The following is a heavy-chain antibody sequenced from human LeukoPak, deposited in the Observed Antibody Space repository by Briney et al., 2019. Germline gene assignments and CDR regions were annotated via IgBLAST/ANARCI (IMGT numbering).Heavy chain of an antibody. D-gene: IGHD5-24*01. J-gene: IGHJ4*02. V-gene: IGHV1-69*13. CDR1: GGTFSSYA. CDR3: AASGMATIRTSHGHPDY. CDR2: IIPIFGTA. Sequence: AASVKVSCKASGGTFSSYAISWVRQAPGQGLEWMGGIIPIFGTANYAQKFQGRVTITADESTSTAYMELSSLRSEDTAVYYCAASGMATIRTSHGHPDYWGQGTLVTVSS.